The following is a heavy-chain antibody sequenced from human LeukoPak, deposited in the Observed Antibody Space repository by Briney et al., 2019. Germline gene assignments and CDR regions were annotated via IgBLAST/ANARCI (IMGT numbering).Heavy chain of an antibody. CDR2: FDPEYGEI. J-gene: IGHJ4*02. D-gene: IGHD5-18*01. CDR3: ATDLATAMVKDQSNY. CDR1: GYTLTELS. V-gene: IGHV1-24*01. Sequence: ASVKVSCKVSGYTLTELSIHWVRQASGKGLEWMGGFDPEYGEIIYAQKFQGRVTMTEDTSTDTAYMELSSLRSEDTAMYYCATDLATAMVKDQSNYWGQGTLVTVSS.